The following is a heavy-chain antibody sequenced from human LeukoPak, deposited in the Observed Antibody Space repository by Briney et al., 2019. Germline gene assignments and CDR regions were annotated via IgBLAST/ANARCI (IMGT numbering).Heavy chain of an antibody. V-gene: IGHV3-23*01. J-gene: IGHJ4*02. CDR2: SSVGGNT. D-gene: IGHD2-21*02. Sequence: GGSLRLSCAASGFTFSTYAMTWVRQAPGKGLEWVSASSVGGNTHFADSVKGRFTISRDNSKNTLYLQMNSLRAEDTAVYYCAKSPKPVTATLYFDYWGQGTLVTVSS. CDR1: GFTFSTYA. CDR3: AKSPKPVTATLYFDY.